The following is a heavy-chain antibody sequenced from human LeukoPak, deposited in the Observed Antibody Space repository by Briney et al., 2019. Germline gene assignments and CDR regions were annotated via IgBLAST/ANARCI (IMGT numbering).Heavy chain of an antibody. J-gene: IGHJ4*02. CDR3: ARLELRYFDWYTLRPVGVDY. Sequence: SETLSLTCTVSGGSISSGSYYWSWIRQPPGKGLEWIGSIYYSGSTYYNPSLKSRVTISVDTSKNQFSLKLSSVTAADTAVYYCARLELRYFDWYTLRPVGVDYWGQGTLVTVSS. CDR1: GGSISSGSYY. D-gene: IGHD3-9*01. CDR2: IYYSGST. V-gene: IGHV4-39*01.